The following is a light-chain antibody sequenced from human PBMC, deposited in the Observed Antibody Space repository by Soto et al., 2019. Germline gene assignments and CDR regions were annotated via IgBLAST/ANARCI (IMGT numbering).Light chain of an antibody. Sequence: EVVLTQSPGSLSLSPGDRATLSCRASQSVYSDYLAWYQQKPGQAPRLLIYGASSRATGIPVRFSGSGSGTDIILTINCLEPEDFAVYSCQQYGTSPYTFGQGTKVESK. CDR2: GAS. J-gene: IGKJ2*01. V-gene: IGKV3-20*01. CDR1: QSVYSDY. CDR3: QQYGTSPYT.